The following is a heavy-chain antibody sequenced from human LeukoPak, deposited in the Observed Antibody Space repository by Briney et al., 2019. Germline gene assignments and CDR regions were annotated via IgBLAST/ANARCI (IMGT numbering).Heavy chain of an antibody. CDR2: ISSSGSTI. CDR3: ARVFRAAHYDY. D-gene: IGHD6-6*01. Sequence: GGSLRLSCAASGFTFSDYYMSWIRQAPGKGLEWVSYISSSGSTIYYADSVKGRFTNSRDNAKNSLYLQMNSLRAEDTAVYYCARVFRAAHYDYWGQGTLVTVSS. V-gene: IGHV3-11*01. CDR1: GFTFSDYY. J-gene: IGHJ4*02.